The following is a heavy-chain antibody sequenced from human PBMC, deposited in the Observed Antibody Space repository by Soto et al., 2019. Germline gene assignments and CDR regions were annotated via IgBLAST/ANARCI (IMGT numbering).Heavy chain of an antibody. CDR3: AIVDTAMVPPPQLRDYFDY. V-gene: IGHV1-69*01. Sequence: QVQLVQSGAEVKKPGSSVKVSCKASGGTFSSYAISWVRQAPGQGLEWMGGIIPIFGTANYAQKFQGRVTITADESTSTAYMELSSLRSEDTAVYYCAIVDTAMVPPPQLRDYFDYWGQGTLVTVSS. CDR2: IIPIFGTA. CDR1: GGTFSSYA. J-gene: IGHJ4*02. D-gene: IGHD5-18*01.